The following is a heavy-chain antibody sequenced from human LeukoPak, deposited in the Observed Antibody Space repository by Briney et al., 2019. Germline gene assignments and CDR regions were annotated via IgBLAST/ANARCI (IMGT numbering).Heavy chain of an antibody. V-gene: IGHV3-64*01. CDR3: ARDSGVAAVDDAFDI. Sequence: PGGPLRLSCAASGFTFSSYAMHWVRQAPGKGLEYVSAISSNGGSTYYANSVKGRFTISRDNSKNTLYLQMGSLRAEDMAVYYCARDSGVAAVDDAFDIWGQGTMVTVSS. D-gene: IGHD6-13*01. CDR1: GFTFSSYA. CDR2: ISSNGGST. J-gene: IGHJ3*02.